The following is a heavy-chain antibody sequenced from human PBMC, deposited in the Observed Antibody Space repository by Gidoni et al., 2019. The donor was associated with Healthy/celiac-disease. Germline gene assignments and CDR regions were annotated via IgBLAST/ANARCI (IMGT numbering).Heavy chain of an antibody. CDR3: ARPTAAIVVVTANDY. Sequence: QVQLVESGGGVVQPGRSLRLSCAASGFTFSSYAMHWVRQAPGKGLEWVAVISYDGSNKYYADSVKGRFTISRDNSKNTLYLQMNSLRDEDTAVYYCARPTAAIVVVTANDYWGQGTLVTVSS. V-gene: IGHV3-30-3*01. CDR1: GFTFSSYA. D-gene: IGHD2-21*02. J-gene: IGHJ4*02. CDR2: ISYDGSNK.